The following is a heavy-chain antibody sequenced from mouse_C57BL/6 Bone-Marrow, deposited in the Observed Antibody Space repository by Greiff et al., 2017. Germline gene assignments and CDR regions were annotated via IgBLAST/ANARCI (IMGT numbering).Heavy chain of an antibody. CDR1: GYTFTDYY. CDR2: INPYNGVT. Sequence: EVQLQQSGPVLVKPGASVKMSCKASGYTFTDYYMNWVKQSHGKSLEWIGVINPYNGVTSYNQKFKGKDKLTVDKSSSTAYMELNSLTSEDSAVYYCRGIYYFYDGYFDVWGTGTTVTVSS. CDR3: RGIYYFYDGYFDV. J-gene: IGHJ1*03. D-gene: IGHD2-2*01. V-gene: IGHV1-19*01.